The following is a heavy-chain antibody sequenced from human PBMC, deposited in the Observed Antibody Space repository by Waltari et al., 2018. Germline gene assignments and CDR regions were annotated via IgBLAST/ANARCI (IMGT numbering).Heavy chain of an antibody. Sequence: QVQLVQSGAEVKKPGASVKVSCKASGYTFTGYYMHWVRQAPGQGLEWMGRINPNRGGTNYAQKFQGRVTMTRDTSISTAYMELSRLRSDDTAVYYCAFANGLGSYYGFDYWGQGTLVTVSS. CDR2: INPNRGGT. D-gene: IGHD1-26*01. CDR3: AFANGLGSYYGFDY. CDR1: GYTFTGYY. J-gene: IGHJ4*02. V-gene: IGHV1-2*06.